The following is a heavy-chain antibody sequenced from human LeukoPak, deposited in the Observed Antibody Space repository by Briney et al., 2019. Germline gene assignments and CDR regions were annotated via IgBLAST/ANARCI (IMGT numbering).Heavy chain of an antibody. CDR2: IKQDGSEK. Sequence: GGSLRLSCAASGFTFSSYAMSWVRQAPGKGLEWVANIKQDGSEKYYVDSVKGRFTISRDNAKNSLYLQMNSLRAEDTAVYYCARTLYNWFDPWGQGTLVTVSS. CDR3: ARTLYNWFDP. CDR1: GFTFSSYA. V-gene: IGHV3-7*01. J-gene: IGHJ5*02.